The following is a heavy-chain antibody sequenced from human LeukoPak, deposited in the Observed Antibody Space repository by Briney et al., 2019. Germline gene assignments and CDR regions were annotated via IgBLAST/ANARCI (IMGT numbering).Heavy chain of an antibody. J-gene: IGHJ5*02. Sequence: PSETLSLTCTVSGYSISSGYYWGWIQQPPGKGLEWIGSIYHSGSTYYNPSLKSRVTISVDTSKNQFSLKLSSVTAADTAVYYCARDANMIYNWFDPWGQGTLVTVSS. D-gene: IGHD3/OR15-3a*01. V-gene: IGHV4-38-2*02. CDR3: ARDANMIYNWFDP. CDR2: IYHSGST. CDR1: GYSISSGYY.